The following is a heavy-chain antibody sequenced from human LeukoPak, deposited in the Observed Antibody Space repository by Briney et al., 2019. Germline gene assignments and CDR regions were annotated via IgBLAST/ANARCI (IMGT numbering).Heavy chain of an antibody. CDR2: ISGSGGST. V-gene: IGHV3-23*01. Sequence: PGGSLRLSCAASGFTFSSDAMSWVRQAPGKGLERVSAISGSGGSTYYADSVKGRFTISRDNSKNTLYLQMNSLRAEDTAVYYCARSTLDYYGSGSYRVFDYWGQGTLVTVSS. CDR3: ARSTLDYYGSGSYRVFDY. D-gene: IGHD3-10*01. CDR1: GFTFSSDA. J-gene: IGHJ4*02.